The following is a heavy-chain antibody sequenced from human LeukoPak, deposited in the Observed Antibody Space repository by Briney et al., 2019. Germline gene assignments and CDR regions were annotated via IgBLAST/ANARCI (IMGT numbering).Heavy chain of an antibody. J-gene: IGHJ5*02. D-gene: IGHD5-18*01. CDR3: ATDKREYSYGSNWFDP. V-gene: IGHV1-2*02. CDR1: GYTFTGYY. CDR2: INPNSGGT. Sequence: ASVKVSRKASGYTFTGYYMHWVRQAPGQGLEWMGWINPNSGGTNYAQKFQGRVTMTRDTSISTAYMELSRLRSDDTAVYYCATDKREYSYGSNWFDPWGQGTLVTVSS.